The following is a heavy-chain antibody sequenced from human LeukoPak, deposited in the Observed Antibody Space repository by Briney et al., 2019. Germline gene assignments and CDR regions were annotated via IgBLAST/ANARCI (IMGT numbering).Heavy chain of an antibody. CDR1: GGSISSYY. D-gene: IGHD3-9*01. Sequence: ASETLSLTCTVSGGSISSYYWSWIRQPPGKGLEWMGYIYYSGSTNYNPSLKSRVTISVDTSKNQFSLKLNSVTAADTAVYYCARGVDYDNNYFQYGMHVWGRGTTVTVSS. CDR2: IYYSGST. CDR3: ARGVDYDNNYFQYGMHV. V-gene: IGHV4-59*01. J-gene: IGHJ6*02.